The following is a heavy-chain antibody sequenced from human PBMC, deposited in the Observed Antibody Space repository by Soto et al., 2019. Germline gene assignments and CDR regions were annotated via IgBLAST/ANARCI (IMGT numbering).Heavy chain of an antibody. J-gene: IGHJ4*02. Sequence: GGSLRLSCAASGFTFSNAWMNWVRQAPGKGLEWVGRIKSKTDGGTTDYAAPVKGRFTISRDHSKNTLYLQMNSLKTEDTAVYYCTTDPSDTMIVVVILWGQGTLVTVSS. CDR1: GFTFSNAW. D-gene: IGHD3-22*01. CDR3: TTDPSDTMIVVVIL. CDR2: IKSKTDGGTT. V-gene: IGHV3-15*07.